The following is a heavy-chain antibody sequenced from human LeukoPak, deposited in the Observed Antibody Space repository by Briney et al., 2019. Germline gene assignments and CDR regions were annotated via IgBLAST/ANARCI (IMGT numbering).Heavy chain of an antibody. D-gene: IGHD3-3*01. Sequence: PSETLSLTCTVSGGSISNYYWSWIRQPPGKGLEWIGYISYSGSTNYNPSLRSRVTISVDTSKNQFSLKLSSVTAADTAVYYCARGTSYYDFWSGYYTYYYYGMDVWGQGTTVTVSS. CDR2: ISYSGST. CDR1: GGSISNYY. J-gene: IGHJ6*02. V-gene: IGHV4-59*12. CDR3: ARGTSYYDFWSGYYTYYYYGMDV.